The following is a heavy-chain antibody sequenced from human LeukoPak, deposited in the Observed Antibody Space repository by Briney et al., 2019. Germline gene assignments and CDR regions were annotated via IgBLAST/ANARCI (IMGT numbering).Heavy chain of an antibody. CDR2: ISGSGGST. J-gene: IGHJ4*02. D-gene: IGHD5-18*01. V-gene: IGHV3-23*01. CDR3: AKLIIAGTAMVMSECFDY. CDR1: GFTFSSYA. Sequence: PGGSLRLSCAASGFTFSSYALSWVRQAPGKGLEWVSAISGSGGSTYYADSVKGRFTISRDNSKNTLYLQMNSQRAEDTAVYYCAKLIIAGTAMVMSECFDYWGQGTLVTVSS.